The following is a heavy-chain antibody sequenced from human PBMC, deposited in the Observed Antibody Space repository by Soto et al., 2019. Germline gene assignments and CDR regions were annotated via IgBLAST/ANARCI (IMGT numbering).Heavy chain of an antibody. J-gene: IGHJ4*02. CDR2: INHSGST. Sequence: SETLSLTCAVYGGSFSGYYLSWIRQPPGKGLEWIGEINHSGSTNYNPSLKSRVTISVDTSKNQFSLKLSSVTAADTAVYYCARAPYSSSSGLDYWGQGTLVTVYS. CDR1: GGSFSGYY. CDR3: ARAPYSSSSGLDY. D-gene: IGHD6-6*01. V-gene: IGHV4-34*01.